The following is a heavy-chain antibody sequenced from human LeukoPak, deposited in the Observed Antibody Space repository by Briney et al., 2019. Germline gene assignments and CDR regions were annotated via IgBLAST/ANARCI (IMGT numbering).Heavy chain of an antibody. CDR2: INHSGST. CDR3: ARIWSGSYRPFDP. V-gene: IGHV4-34*01. Sequence: SETLSLTCAVYGGSFSGYYWSWIRQPPGKGLEWIGEINHSGSTNYNPSLKSRVTISVDTSKNQFSLKLSSVTAADTAVYYCARIWSGSYRPFDPWGQGTLVTVSS. D-gene: IGHD1-26*01. CDR1: GGSFSGYY. J-gene: IGHJ5*02.